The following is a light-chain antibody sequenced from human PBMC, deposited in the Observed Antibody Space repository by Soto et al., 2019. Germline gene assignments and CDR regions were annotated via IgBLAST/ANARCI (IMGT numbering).Light chain of an antibody. J-gene: IGLJ2*01. CDR3: QSFDSSLSGVV. CDR1: SSNIGAGYD. CDR2: GNN. Sequence: QAVVTQPPSVSGAPGQRVTISCTGSSSNIGAGYDVHWYQQLPGTAPKLLIHGNNNRPSGVPDRFSGSKSGTSASLAFTGLQAEDEGDYYCQSFDSSLSGVVFGGGTKLTVL. V-gene: IGLV1-40*01.